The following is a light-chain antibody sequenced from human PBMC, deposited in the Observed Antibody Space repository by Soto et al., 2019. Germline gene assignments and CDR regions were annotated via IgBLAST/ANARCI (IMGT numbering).Light chain of an antibody. CDR1: QSVSSN. J-gene: IGKJ1*01. CDR2: GGS. CDR3: QQYSSSRT. Sequence: EIVMAQAPAGLSVSPGEGATVSWRSSQSVSSNLAWYQQKPGQAPRLLIYGGSSRATGIPVRFSGSGSETDFTLTITRLEPEDFAVYYCQQYSSSRTFGQGTKVDIK. V-gene: IGKV3-20*01.